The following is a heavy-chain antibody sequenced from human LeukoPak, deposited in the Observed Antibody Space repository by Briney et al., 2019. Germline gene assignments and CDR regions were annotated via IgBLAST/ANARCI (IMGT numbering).Heavy chain of an antibody. J-gene: IGHJ4*02. CDR3: ARDGGVWYYDSSGYHPY. V-gene: IGHV1-2*02. CDR1: GYTFTGYY. Sequence: ASVKVSCKASGYTFTGYYMHWVRQAPGQGLEWMGWINPNSGGTNYAQKFQGRVTMTRDTSISTAYMELSRLRPDDTAVYYCARDGGVWYYDSSGYHPYWGQGTLVTVSS. D-gene: IGHD3-22*01. CDR2: INPNSGGT.